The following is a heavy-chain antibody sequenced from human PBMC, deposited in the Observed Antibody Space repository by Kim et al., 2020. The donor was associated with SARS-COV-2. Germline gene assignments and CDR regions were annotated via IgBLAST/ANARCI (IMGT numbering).Heavy chain of an antibody. CDR1: GGSFSGYY. CDR2: INHSGST. D-gene: IGHD3-22*01. Sequence: SETLSLTCAVYGGSFSGYYWSWIRQPPGKGLEWIGEINHSGSTNYNPSLKSRVTISVDTSKNQFSLKLSSVTAADTAVYYCARCTTYYYDSSGYYTTGYYFDYWGQGTLVTVSS. CDR3: ARCTTYYYDSSGYYTTGYYFDY. J-gene: IGHJ4*02. V-gene: IGHV4-34*01.